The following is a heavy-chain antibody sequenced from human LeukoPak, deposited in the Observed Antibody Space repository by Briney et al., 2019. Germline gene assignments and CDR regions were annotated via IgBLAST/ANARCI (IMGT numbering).Heavy chain of an antibody. CDR1: GFTFSVYW. CDR2: IKEDASEK. CDR3: ARGGSWFAP. J-gene: IGHJ5*02. D-gene: IGHD3-10*01. Sequence: GVSLRLSCVASGFTFSVYWMSWVRQAPGKGLEWVANIKEDASEKYYVDSVKGRFTISRDSAKNSLYLQMSSLRAEDTAVYYCARGGSWFAPWGQGTLVTVSS. V-gene: IGHV3-7*01.